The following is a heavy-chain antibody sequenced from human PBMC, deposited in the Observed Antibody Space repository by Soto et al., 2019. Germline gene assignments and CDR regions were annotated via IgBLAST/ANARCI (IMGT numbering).Heavy chain of an antibody. D-gene: IGHD6-13*01. CDR1: GVTVSIYA. Sequence: HPAGSLRLACAASGVTVSIYAMSWVRQAPGKGLEWVSAISGSGGSTYYADSVKGRFTISRDNSKNTLYLQMNSLRAEDTAVYYCAKDPSPSSWGQGTLVTVSS. CDR3: AKDPSPSS. J-gene: IGHJ4*02. CDR2: ISGSGGST. V-gene: IGHV3-23*01.